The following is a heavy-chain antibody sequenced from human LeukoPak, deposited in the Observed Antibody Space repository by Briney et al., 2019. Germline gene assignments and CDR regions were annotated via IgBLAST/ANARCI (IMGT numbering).Heavy chain of an antibody. J-gene: IGHJ4*02. CDR1: GFTFSSYA. V-gene: IGHV3-23*01. D-gene: IGHD2-21*02. Sequence: GGSLRLSCAASGFTFSSYAMSWVRQAPGKGLEWVSAISGSGGNTYYADSVKGRFTISRDNSMNTLYVQMNSLRAEDTAVYYCAKDWAYCGGDCYSTVDYWGQGTLVTVSS. CDR3: AKDWAYCGGDCYSTVDY. CDR2: ISGSGGNT.